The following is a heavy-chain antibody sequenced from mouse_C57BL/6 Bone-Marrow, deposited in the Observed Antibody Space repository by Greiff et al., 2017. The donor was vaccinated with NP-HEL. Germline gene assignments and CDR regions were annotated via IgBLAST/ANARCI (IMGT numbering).Heavy chain of an antibody. CDR1: GYTFTSYW. CDR2: INPSSGYT. Sequence: VQLVESGAELAKPGASVKLSCKASGYTFTSYWMHWVKQRPGQGLEWIGYINPSSGYTKYNQKFKDKATLTADKSSSTAYMQLSSLTYEDSAVYYCAREGLYSNYVRPIAMDYWGQGTSVTVSS. D-gene: IGHD2-5*01. CDR3: AREGLYSNYVRPIAMDY. J-gene: IGHJ4*01. V-gene: IGHV1-7*01.